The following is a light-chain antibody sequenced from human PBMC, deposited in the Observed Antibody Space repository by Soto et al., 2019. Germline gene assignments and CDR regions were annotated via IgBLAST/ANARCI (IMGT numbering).Light chain of an antibody. V-gene: IGLV8-61*01. CDR2: STN. J-gene: IGLJ3*02. CDR3: VLYMGSGIWV. CDR1: SGSVSTSYY. Sequence: QTVVTQEPSFSVSPGRTVTLTCGLSSGSVSTSYYPRWYQQNPGQAPRTLIYSTNTRSSGVPDRFSGSILGSKAALTITGAQADDESDYYCVLYMGSGIWVFGGGTKLTVL.